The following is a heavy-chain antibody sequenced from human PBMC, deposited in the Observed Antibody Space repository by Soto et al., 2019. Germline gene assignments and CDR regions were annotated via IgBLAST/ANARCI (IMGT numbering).Heavy chain of an antibody. Sequence: SETLSLTCTVSGYSISSGYYWGWIRQPPGKGLEWIGSIYHRGSTYYNPSLKSRVTISVDTSKNQFSLKLSSVTAADTAVYYCARGTPLPIAARDYWGQGTLVTVSS. D-gene: IGHD6-6*01. CDR1: GYSISSGYY. CDR2: IYHRGST. J-gene: IGHJ4*02. V-gene: IGHV4-38-2*02. CDR3: ARGTPLPIAARDY.